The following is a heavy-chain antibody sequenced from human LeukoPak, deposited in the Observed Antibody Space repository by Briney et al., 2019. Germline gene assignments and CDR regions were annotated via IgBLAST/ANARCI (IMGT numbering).Heavy chain of an antibody. D-gene: IGHD3-16*01. CDR2: ISGSGGDT. V-gene: IGHV3-23*01. J-gene: IGHJ6*03. Sequence: GGSLRLSCAASGFTFSYYAMSWVRQAPGKGLEWVSVISGSGGDTYYADSVKGRFAISRDNSKNTLYLQMNTLRVEDTAVYYCATEKAGERPRPLLIYYYMDVWGKGTTVTISS. CDR3: ATEKAGERPRPLLIYYYMDV. CDR1: GFTFSYYA.